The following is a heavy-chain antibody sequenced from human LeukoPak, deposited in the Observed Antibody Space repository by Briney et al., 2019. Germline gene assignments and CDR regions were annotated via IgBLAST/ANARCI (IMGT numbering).Heavy chain of an antibody. D-gene: IGHD6-19*01. V-gene: IGHV4-4*07. CDR1: GGSISNYC. Sequence: SETLSLTCTVSGGSISNYCWSCIRQPAGKGLEWIGRICNSGSTNYNPSLKSRGTMSVDTSKNQFSLKLTSVTAADTAVYYCAEGGQWLRVWGQGTLVTVSS. CDR2: ICNSGST. CDR3: AEGGQWLRV. J-gene: IGHJ4*02.